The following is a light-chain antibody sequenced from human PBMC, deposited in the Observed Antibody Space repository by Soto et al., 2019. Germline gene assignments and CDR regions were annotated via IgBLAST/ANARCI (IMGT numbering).Light chain of an antibody. CDR3: SSYTSTTGYV. Sequence: QSVLTQPASVSGSPGQSITISCTGTSSDVGGYSYVSWYQQHPGKAPKLMIYDVSNRPSGVSNRFSGSKSGNTASLTISGLQAEDEADYYCSSYTSTTGYVFGTGTRSPS. CDR1: SSDVGGYSY. V-gene: IGLV2-14*01. J-gene: IGLJ1*01. CDR2: DVS.